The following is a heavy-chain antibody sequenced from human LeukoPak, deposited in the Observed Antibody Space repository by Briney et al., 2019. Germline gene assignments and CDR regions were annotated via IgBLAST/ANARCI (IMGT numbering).Heavy chain of an antibody. CDR2: IKQDGSDK. J-gene: IGHJ5*02. V-gene: IGHV3-7*01. Sequence: PGGSLRLSCAASGFTFSSYEMSWVRQAPGKGLEWVANIKQDGSDKYYVDSVKGRFTISRDNAKNSLYLQMNSLRAEDTAVYYCARAVAENWFDPWGQGTLVTVSS. D-gene: IGHD6-19*01. CDR1: GFTFSSYE. CDR3: ARAVAENWFDP.